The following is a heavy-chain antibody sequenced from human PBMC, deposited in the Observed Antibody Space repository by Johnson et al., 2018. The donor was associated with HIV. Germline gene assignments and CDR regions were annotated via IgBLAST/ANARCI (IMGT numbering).Heavy chain of an antibody. V-gene: IGHV3-30*04. D-gene: IGHD1-26*01. CDR1: GFTFSSYA. CDR2: ISYDGNNK. Sequence: QMLLVESGGGVVQPGRSLRLSCAASGFTFSSYAMHWVRQAPGKGLEWVAVISYDGNNKYYADSVKGRFTISRDNSKNTLFLQMDSLRADDTAVYYCAREGVSGSYYDAFDLWGQGTMVTVSS. CDR3: AREGVSGSYYDAFDL. J-gene: IGHJ3*01.